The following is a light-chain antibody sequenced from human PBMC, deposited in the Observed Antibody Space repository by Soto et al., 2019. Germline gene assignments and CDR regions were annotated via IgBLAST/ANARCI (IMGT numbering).Light chain of an antibody. J-gene: IGKJ1*01. V-gene: IGKV3D-20*02. CDR1: QSVSSRL. CDR2: GAS. Sequence: EIVLTQSPGTLSVSPGERVTLACRASQSVSSRLFAWYQQKPGQTPRLLIYGASHRATGIPDRFSGSGSGTDYTLTINRVEPEDFAVYYCQQRHNWPRTFGQGTRVEI. CDR3: QQRHNWPRT.